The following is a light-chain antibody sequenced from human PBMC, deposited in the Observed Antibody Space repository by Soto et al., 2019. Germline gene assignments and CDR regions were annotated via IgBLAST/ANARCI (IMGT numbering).Light chain of an antibody. CDR3: QQSYSTPPT. CDR2: AAS. V-gene: IGKV1-39*01. Sequence: DIQMTQSPSSLSASVGDRVTITCRASQSISNYLNWYQQKPGKAPKLLIYAASSLQSGVPSRFSGSGSGTDFTLTISSLQPEDFATYYCQQSYSTPPTFGGGTKVEI. J-gene: IGKJ4*01. CDR1: QSISNY.